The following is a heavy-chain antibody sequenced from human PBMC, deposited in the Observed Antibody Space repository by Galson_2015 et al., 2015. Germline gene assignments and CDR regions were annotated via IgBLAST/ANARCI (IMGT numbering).Heavy chain of an antibody. CDR2: MNPNSGNT. V-gene: IGHV1-8*01. D-gene: IGHD3-16*02. CDR3: ARGDSLQLMITFGGVIVSHAFDI. CDR1: GYTFTSYD. Sequence: SVKVSCKASGYTFTSYDINWVRQATGQGLEWMGWMNPNSGNTSYAQKFQGRVTMTRNTSISTAYMELSSLRSEDTAVYYCARGDSLQLMITFGGVIVSHAFDIWGQGTMVTVSS. J-gene: IGHJ3*02.